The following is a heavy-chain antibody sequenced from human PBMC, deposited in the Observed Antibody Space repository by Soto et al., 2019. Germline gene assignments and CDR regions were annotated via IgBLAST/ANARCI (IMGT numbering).Heavy chain of an antibody. J-gene: IGHJ4*02. D-gene: IGHD3-10*01. CDR1: GYTFTDYA. V-gene: IGHV1-3*01. Sequence: GVSVKVSCKASGYTFTDYALHWVRQAPGQRLEWMGWMNAGVGNTLYSQKFQGRITITRDTSASTAYMELNSLKSEDTAIYYCARDPGYTFGSLNYWGPGTLVTVSS. CDR2: MNAGVGNT. CDR3: ARDPGYTFGSLNY.